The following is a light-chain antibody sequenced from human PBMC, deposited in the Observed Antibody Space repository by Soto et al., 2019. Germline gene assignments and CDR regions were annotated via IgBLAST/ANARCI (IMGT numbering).Light chain of an antibody. CDR3: QQYDSYPLT. CDR1: QSISSW. Sequence: DIQMTQSPSTLSASVEDRDTITCRASQSISSWLAWYQQKPGKAPNLLIYKTSSLESGVPSRFSGSGSGTEFTLTVNSLQPDDFATYYCQQYDSYPLTFGGGTKVDIK. J-gene: IGKJ4*01. CDR2: KTS. V-gene: IGKV1-5*03.